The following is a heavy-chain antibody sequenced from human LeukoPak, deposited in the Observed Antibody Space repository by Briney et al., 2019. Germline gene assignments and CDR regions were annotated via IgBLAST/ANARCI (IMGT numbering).Heavy chain of an antibody. Sequence: ASVKVSCKTSGYTFTNYDINWVRQATGQGLEWLGWMSPNNGDAGYAQKFQGRVTMTRDTSTNTAYMELSALTSEDTAVYYCARNPPRTGDFNPWGQGALVTVSS. D-gene: IGHD7-27*01. CDR2: MSPNNGDA. CDR3: ARNPPRTGDFNP. CDR1: GYTFTNYD. J-gene: IGHJ5*02. V-gene: IGHV1-8*01.